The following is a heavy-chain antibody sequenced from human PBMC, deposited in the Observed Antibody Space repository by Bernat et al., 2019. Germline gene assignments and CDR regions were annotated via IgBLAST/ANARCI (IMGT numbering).Heavy chain of an antibody. Sequence: QVQLVQSGAEEKKPGASVKVSCKASGYTFTSYAMHWVRQAPGQRLEWMGWINAGNGNTKYSQKFQGRVTITRDTSASTAYMELSSLRSEDTAVYYCVRVRACLSGGCPYRGLFDYWGQGTLVTVSS. V-gene: IGHV1-3*05. D-gene: IGHD2-15*01. CDR2: INAGNGNT. CDR1: GYTFTSYA. CDR3: VRVRACLSGGCPYRGLFDY. J-gene: IGHJ4*02.